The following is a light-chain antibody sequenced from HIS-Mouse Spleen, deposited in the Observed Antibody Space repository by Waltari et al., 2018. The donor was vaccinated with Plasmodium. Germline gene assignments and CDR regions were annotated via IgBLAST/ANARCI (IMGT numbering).Light chain of an antibody. V-gene: IGLV2-14*03. Sequence: QSALTQPASVSGSPGQSIPISCTGTSRDVGGYNSVSWYQQQPGKAPKLMIYDVSNRPSGVSNRFSGSKSGNTASLTISGLQAEDEADYYCSSYTSSSTSVVFGGGTKLTVL. CDR1: SRDVGGYNS. CDR3: SSYTSSSTSVV. CDR2: DVS. J-gene: IGLJ2*01.